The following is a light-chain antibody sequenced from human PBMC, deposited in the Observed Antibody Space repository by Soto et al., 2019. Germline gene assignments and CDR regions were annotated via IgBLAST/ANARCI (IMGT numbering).Light chain of an antibody. J-gene: IGLJ1*01. V-gene: IGLV2-11*01. CDR3: CSYAGSYPYV. CDR1: SSDVGGYNY. Sequence: QSSLTQPRSVSGSPGQSVTISCTGTSSDVGGYNYVSWYQQHPGKAPKLMIYDVSKRPSGVPDRFSGSKSGNTASLTISGLQAEDEADYYCCSYAGSYPYVLGNGTKVTV. CDR2: DVS.